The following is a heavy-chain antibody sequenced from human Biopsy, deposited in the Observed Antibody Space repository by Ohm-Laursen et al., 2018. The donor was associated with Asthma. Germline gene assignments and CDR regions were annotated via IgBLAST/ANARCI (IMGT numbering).Heavy chain of an antibody. D-gene: IGHD3-3*02. CDR2: IYSGGGT. CDR3: ARTFHFWSPYHAEHYQL. Sequence: SLRLSCSAPGFTVSTNGMSWVRQPPGKGLEWVSVIYSGGGTYYADSVQGRVTISRDNSKNTLSLQMNSLRAEDTAVYYCARTFHFWSPYHAEHYQLWGQGTLVTVPS. V-gene: IGHV3-53*01. J-gene: IGHJ1*01. CDR1: GFTVSTNG.